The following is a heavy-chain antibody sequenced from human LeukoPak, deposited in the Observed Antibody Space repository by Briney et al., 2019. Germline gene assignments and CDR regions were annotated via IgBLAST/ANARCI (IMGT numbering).Heavy chain of an antibody. CDR2: ISSSGSTI. Sequence: KPGGSLRLSCAASGFTFSSYEMNWVRQAPGKGLEWVSYISSSGSTIYYADSVKGRFTISRDNSKNTLYLQMNSLRAEDTAVYYCAKDFQIQLWLLYFDYWGQGTLVTVSS. D-gene: IGHD5-18*01. CDR3: AKDFQIQLWLLYFDY. V-gene: IGHV3-48*03. J-gene: IGHJ4*02. CDR1: GFTFSSYE.